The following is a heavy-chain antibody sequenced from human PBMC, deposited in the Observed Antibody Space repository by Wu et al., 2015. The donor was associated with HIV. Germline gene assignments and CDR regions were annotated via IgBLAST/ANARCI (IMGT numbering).Heavy chain of an antibody. D-gene: IGHD3-22*01. CDR3: ATDPDNSGYLGV. CDR1: GYTFIDYF. V-gene: IGHV1-69-2*01. Sequence: EVHLVQSGAEVKKPGTTVKISCNISGYTFIDYFMHWVHQAPGKGTLSGWGLVDPEDGEIIYAEKFQGRVTITADTSTDTSYMQLSSLRPEDTAVYYCATDPDNSGYLGVWGQGTTVTVSS. CDR2: VDPEDGEI. J-gene: IGHJ6*02.